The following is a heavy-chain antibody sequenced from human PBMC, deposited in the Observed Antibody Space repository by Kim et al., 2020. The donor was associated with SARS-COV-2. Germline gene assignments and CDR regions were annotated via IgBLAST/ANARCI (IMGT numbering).Heavy chain of an antibody. CDR3: VKIAAAGYYFDY. J-gene: IGHJ4*02. D-gene: IGHD6-13*01. V-gene: IGHV3-64D*09. Sequence: YYADSVKGRFTISRDNSKNTLYLQMSSLRAEDTAVYYCVKIAAAGYYFDYWGQGTLVTVSS.